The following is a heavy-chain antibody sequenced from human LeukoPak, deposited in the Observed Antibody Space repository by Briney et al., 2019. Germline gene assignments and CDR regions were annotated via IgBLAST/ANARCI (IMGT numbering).Heavy chain of an antibody. CDR3: ARGVGTAMVKDY. CDR2: IWYDGSNK. V-gene: IGHV3-33*01. D-gene: IGHD5-18*01. J-gene: IGHJ4*02. Sequence: TGGSLRLSCAASGFTFRSYGMHWVRQAPGKGLEWVAVIWYDGSNKYYADSVKGRFTISRDNSKNTLYLQMNSLRAEDTAVYYCARGVGTAMVKDYWGQGTLVTVSS. CDR1: GFTFRSYG.